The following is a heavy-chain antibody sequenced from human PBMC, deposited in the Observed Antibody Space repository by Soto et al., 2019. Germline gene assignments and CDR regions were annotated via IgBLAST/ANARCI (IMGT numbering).Heavy chain of an antibody. J-gene: IGHJ5*01. CDR1: GFTVSTKY. CDR2: IYSGGST. D-gene: IGHD3-16*01. Sequence: EVQLVESGGGLVQPGGSLRLSCAASGFTVSTKYMSWVRQAPGKGLEWVSVIYSGGSTFYADSVRSRFTISRDNSKNTGNLQMESLRAEGTAVYYYARDPWASDSWGQGTLVTVSS. CDR3: ARDPWASDS. V-gene: IGHV3-66*01.